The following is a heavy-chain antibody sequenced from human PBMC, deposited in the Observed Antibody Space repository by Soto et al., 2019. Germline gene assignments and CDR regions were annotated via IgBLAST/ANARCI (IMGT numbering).Heavy chain of an antibody. CDR3: ARGYRQSGYSSSWVFDY. V-gene: IGHV4-31*03. J-gene: IGHJ4*02. CDR2: IFYSGRT. CDR1: GGSINSGGYY. D-gene: IGHD6-13*01. Sequence: QVQLQESGPGLVKPSQTPSLICTVSGGSINSGGYYWNWIRQHPGKVLEWIGYIFYSGRTYYNPSLRSRVTISADTSENQFSLNLSSVTAADTAVYFCARGYRQSGYSSSWVFDYWGKGTLVNVSS.